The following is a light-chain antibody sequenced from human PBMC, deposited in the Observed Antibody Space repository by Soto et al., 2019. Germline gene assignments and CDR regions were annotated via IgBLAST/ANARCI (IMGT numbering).Light chain of an antibody. CDR2: AAS. J-gene: IGKJ1*01. Sequence: DIQMTQSPSSLSASVGDRVTITCRAGQSISSFLSWYQQKPRKAPKLLIYAASSLQSGVPSRFSGSGSGTDFTLTISSLQPEDFAVYYCRQRSNWPRTFGQGTKVDI. CDR1: QSISSF. V-gene: IGKV1-39*01. CDR3: RQRSNWPRT.